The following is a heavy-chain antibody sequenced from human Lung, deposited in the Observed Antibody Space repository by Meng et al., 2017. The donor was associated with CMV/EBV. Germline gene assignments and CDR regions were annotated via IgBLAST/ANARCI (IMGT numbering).Heavy chain of an antibody. Sequence: GESLKISCAASGFTFSSYWMSWVRQAPGKGLEWVANIKQDGSEKYYVDSVKGRFTISRDNAKNSLYLQMNSLRAEDTAVYYCARDRGRYGMDVWGQGTTVXAP. CDR1: GFTFSSYW. V-gene: IGHV3-7*01. CDR2: IKQDGSEK. CDR3: ARDRGRYGMDV. J-gene: IGHJ6*02.